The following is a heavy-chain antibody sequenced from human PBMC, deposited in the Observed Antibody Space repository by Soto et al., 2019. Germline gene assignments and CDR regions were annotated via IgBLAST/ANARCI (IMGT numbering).Heavy chain of an antibody. D-gene: IGHD2-15*01. CDR3: ARAISESGYCSGGSCYSYYYYYGMDV. Sequence: QVQLVQSGAEVKKPGSSVTVSCKASGGTFSSYAISWVRQAPGQGLEWMGGIIPIFGTANYAQKVQGRVTITADESTSTAYMELSSLESEDTAVYYCARAISESGYCSGGSCYSYYYYYGMDVWGQGTTVTVSS. CDR1: GGTFSSYA. CDR2: IIPIFGTA. V-gene: IGHV1-69*01. J-gene: IGHJ6*02.